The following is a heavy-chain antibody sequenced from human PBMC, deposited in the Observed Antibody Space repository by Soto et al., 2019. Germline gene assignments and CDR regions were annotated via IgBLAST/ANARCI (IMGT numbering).Heavy chain of an antibody. D-gene: IGHD3-3*01. V-gene: IGHV4-31*03. J-gene: IGHJ5*02. CDR2: IYYSGST. CDR3: ASGYDFWSGGGLDP. Sequence: SETLSLTCTVSGGSISSGGYYWSWIRQHPGKGLEWIGYIYYSGSTYYNPSLKSRVTISVDTSKNQFSLKLSSVTAADTAVYYCASGYDFWSGGGLDPWGQGTLVTISS. CDR1: GGSISSGGYY.